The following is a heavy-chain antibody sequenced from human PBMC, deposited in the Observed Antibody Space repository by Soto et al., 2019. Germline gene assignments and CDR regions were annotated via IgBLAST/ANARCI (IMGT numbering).Heavy chain of an antibody. D-gene: IGHD2-2*01. J-gene: IGHJ6*03. Sequence: ASVKVSCKASGYTFTSYGISWVRQAPGQGLEWMGWISAYNGNTNYAQKLQGRVTMTTGTSTSTAYMELRSLRSDDTAVYYCARLTIPAAEYYYYYYMDVWGKGTTVTVSS. V-gene: IGHV1-18*01. CDR2: ISAYNGNT. CDR1: GYTFTSYG. CDR3: ARLTIPAAEYYYYYYMDV.